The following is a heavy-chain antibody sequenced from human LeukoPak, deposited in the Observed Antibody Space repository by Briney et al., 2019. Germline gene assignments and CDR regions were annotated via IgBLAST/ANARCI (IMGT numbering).Heavy chain of an antibody. V-gene: IGHV3-7*03. CDR1: GFSFSSYW. CDR3: ARGSGWCDY. CDR2: IKEDGSEK. D-gene: IGHD6-19*01. Sequence: GGSLRLSCAASGFSFSSYWMTWVRQAPGKGLEWVANIKEDGSEKNFVESVRGRFTISRDNAKNSVYLEMNSLRAEDTAVYYCARGSGWCDYWGQGALVTVSS. J-gene: IGHJ4*02.